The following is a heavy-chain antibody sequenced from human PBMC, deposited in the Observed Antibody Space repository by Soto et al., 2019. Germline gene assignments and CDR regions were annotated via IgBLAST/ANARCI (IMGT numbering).Heavy chain of an antibody. CDR2: LSNTGRRT. CDR1: VFPFGSNA. D-gene: IGHD3-10*01. J-gene: IGHJ4*02. CDR3: ATEMGASRGPFDN. V-gene: IGHV3-23*01. Sequence: GGSLRLSCVVSVFPFGSNAMSWVRQSPGKGLEWVSGLSNTGRRTYYADSVKGRFTISRDNSENTVYLQMNSLRVEDTAVYYCATEMGASRGPFDNWGQGTLVTVSS.